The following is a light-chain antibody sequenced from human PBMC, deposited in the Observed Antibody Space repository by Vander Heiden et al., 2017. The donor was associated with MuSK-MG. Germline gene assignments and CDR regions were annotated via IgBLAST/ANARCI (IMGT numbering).Light chain of an antibody. CDR2: ATS. V-gene: IGKV1-27*01. Sequence: IQMTQSPSSLSASVGDRVTITCRASEGISNYLAWYQQKPGKVPKLLLYATSTLQSGVPSRFSGSGSEKHFTLTITSLQPEDVATYYCQKYNSAPFTFGGGTKVEIK. CDR1: EGISNY. CDR3: QKYNSAPFT. J-gene: IGKJ4*01.